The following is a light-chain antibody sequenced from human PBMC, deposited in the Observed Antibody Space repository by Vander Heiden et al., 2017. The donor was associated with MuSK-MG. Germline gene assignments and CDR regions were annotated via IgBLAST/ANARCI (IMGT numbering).Light chain of an antibody. Sequence: EIVMTPSPATLSVSPGERATLSCRASQSVSSNLAWYQQKPGQAPRLLIYGASTRATRIPATLRGSASGTEFTLTISSLQSEHFAVYYSQQDNNWRWTSGQGTKVEIK. CDR3: QQDNNWRWT. CDR1: QSVSSN. J-gene: IGKJ1*01. CDR2: GAS. V-gene: IGKV3-15*01.